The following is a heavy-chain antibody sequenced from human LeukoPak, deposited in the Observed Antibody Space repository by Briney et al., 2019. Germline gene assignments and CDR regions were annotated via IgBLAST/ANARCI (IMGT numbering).Heavy chain of an antibody. J-gene: IGHJ4*02. Sequence: ASVKVSCKASGYTFTSYDISWVRQAPGQGLEWMGWISAYNGNTNYAQKLQGRVTMTTDTSTSTAYMELRSLRSDDTAVYYCARVAATYYDILTGYYSTDWGQGTLVTVSS. CDR3: ARVAATYYDILTGYYSTD. CDR2: ISAYNGNT. V-gene: IGHV1-18*01. CDR1: GYTFTSYD. D-gene: IGHD3-9*01.